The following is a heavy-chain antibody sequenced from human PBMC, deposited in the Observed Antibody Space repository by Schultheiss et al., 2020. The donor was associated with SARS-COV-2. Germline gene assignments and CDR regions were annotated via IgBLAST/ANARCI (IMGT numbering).Heavy chain of an antibody. V-gene: IGHV3-30-3*01. CDR1: GFTFSSYA. CDR3: ARKGPRSDYYGMDV. J-gene: IGHJ6*02. Sequence: GGSLRLSCAASGFTFSSYAMHWVRQAPGKGLEWVTVISYDGSNKYYADSVKGRFTVSRDNSKNSLYLQMNSLRAEDTAVYYCARKGPRSDYYGMDVWGQGTTVTVSS. CDR2: ISYDGSNK.